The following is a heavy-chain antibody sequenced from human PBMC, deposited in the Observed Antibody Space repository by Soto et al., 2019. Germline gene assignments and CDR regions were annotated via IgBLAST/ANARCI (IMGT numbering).Heavy chain of an antibody. J-gene: IGHJ6*02. CDR2: IDHNGVT. V-gene: IGHV4-4*02. CDR1: GDSISSSKW. CDR3: VRMNRDYYYYGMDV. Sequence: SETLSLTCAVSGDSISSSKWWTWVRQTPKKGLEWIGKIDHNGVTNYNPSLEGRVTISKDNSKNQLSLKLTSVTAADSAMYYCVRMNRDYYYYGMDVWGQGAPVTVSS.